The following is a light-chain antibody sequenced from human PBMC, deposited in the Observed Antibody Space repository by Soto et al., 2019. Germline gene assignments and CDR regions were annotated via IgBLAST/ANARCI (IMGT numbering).Light chain of an antibody. CDR2: KAS. CDR1: QSISSW. V-gene: IGKV1-5*03. J-gene: IGKJ5*01. Sequence: DIQMTQSPSALSASVGDRVTITCRASQSISSWLAWYQQKPGKAPNLLIYKASTLKSGVPSRFSGSGSGTDFTLTISRLEPEDFAVYYCQQYGTSPITFGQGTRLEIK. CDR3: QQYGTSPIT.